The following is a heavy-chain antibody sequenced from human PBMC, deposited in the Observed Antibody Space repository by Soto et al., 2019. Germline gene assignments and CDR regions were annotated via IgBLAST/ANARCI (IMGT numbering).Heavy chain of an antibody. CDR1: GGTISSYA. J-gene: IGHJ4*02. Sequence: GASVKVSCKASGGTISSYAISWVRQAPGQGLEWMGWISAYNGNTNYAQKLQGRVTMTTDTSTSTAYMELRSLRSDDTAVYYCARDGDDSSGPTVFEYWGQGTLVTVSS. CDR3: ARDGDDSSGPTVFEY. V-gene: IGHV1-18*01. CDR2: ISAYNGNT. D-gene: IGHD3-22*01.